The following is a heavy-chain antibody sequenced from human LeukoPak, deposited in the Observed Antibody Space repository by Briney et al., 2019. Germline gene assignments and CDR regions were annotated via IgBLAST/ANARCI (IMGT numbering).Heavy chain of an antibody. Sequence: GESLQISCQGSGYSFTSYWISWVRQMPGKGLELMGIIYPGDSDTRYSPSFQGQVTISADKSISTAYLQWSSLKAADTAMYYCAREDCSSTSCSHGMDVWGQGTTVTVSS. CDR1: GYSFTSYW. D-gene: IGHD2-2*01. CDR3: AREDCSSTSCSHGMDV. V-gene: IGHV5-51*01. CDR2: IYPGDSDT. J-gene: IGHJ6*02.